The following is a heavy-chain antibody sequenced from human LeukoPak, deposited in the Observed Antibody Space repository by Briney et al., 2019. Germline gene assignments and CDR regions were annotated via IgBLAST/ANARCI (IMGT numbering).Heavy chain of an antibody. CDR2: LSDSGGDT. CDR3: AKVPYSDYGSGRPPFMDA. Sequence: PGGSLRLSCAASGFTFATYAMSWVRQAPGKGLEWVSTLSDSGGDTYYADSVKGRFTISRDNSKNTLYLQMNSLRAEDTAVYYCAKVPYSDYGSGRPPFMDAWGQGTTIAISS. CDR1: GFTFATYA. V-gene: IGHV3-23*01. D-gene: IGHD3-10*01. J-gene: IGHJ6*02.